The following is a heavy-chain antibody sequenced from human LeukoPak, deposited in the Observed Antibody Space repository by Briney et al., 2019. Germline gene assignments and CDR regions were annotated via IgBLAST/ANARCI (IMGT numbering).Heavy chain of an antibody. J-gene: IGHJ4*02. D-gene: IGHD3/OR15-3a*01. CDR2: VSNDGGDK. CDR3: AKAHLLDWLLPFDY. V-gene: IGHV3-30*18. CDR1: EFTFSSYA. Sequence: PGGSLRLSCAASEFTFSSYAMHWVGQAPGKGLEGVALVSNDGGDKYYADSVKGRFTISRDNSKNTLYLQMNSLRGEDTGVYYCAKAHLLDWLLPFDYWGQGTLVTVSS.